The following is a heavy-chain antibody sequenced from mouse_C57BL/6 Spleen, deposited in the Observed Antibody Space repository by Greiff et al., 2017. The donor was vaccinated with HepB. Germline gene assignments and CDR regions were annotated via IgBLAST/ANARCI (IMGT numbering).Heavy chain of an antibody. J-gene: IGHJ1*03. V-gene: IGHV3-6*01. CDR2: ISYDGSN. CDR3: ARNDGYFDV. CDR1: GYSITSGYY. Sequence: DVQLQESGPGLVKPSQSLSLTCSVTGYSITSGYYWNWIRQFPGNKLEWMGYISYDGSNNYNPSLKNRISITRDTSKNQFFLKLNSVTTEDTATYYCARNDGYFDVWGTGTTVTVSS.